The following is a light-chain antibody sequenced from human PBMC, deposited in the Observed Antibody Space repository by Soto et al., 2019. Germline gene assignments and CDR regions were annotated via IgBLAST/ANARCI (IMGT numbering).Light chain of an antibody. V-gene: IGKV3-20*01. CDR2: TVS. J-gene: IGKJ1*01. CDR3: QQCGSSPWT. CDR1: QTISSNF. Sequence: EIVLTQSPGTLSLSPGETATLSCRASQTISSNFLAWYQQKPGQAPRLLIYTVSTRATGIPDRFSGSGSGTDFTLASSRLEPDDFAVYYCQQCGSSPWTFGQGTKVEIK.